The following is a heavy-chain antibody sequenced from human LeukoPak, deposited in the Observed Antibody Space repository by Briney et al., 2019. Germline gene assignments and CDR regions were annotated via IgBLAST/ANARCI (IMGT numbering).Heavy chain of an antibody. J-gene: IGHJ4*02. CDR1: GFTFDDYA. CDR2: ISWNSGSI. CDR3: AKDPNYAFWSGYYESDY. D-gene: IGHD3-3*01. Sequence: PGGSLRLSCAASGFTFDDYAMHWVRQAPGKGLEWVSGISWNSGSIRYAAPVKGRFTISRDNSKNTLYLQMNSMRAEDTAVYYCAKDPNYAFWSGYYESDYWGQGTLVTVSS. V-gene: IGHV3-9*01.